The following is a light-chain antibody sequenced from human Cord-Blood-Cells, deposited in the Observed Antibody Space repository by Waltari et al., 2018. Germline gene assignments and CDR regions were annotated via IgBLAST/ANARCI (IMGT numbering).Light chain of an antibody. J-gene: IGKJ2*02. CDR3: QQYNSYSRGT. V-gene: IGKV1-5*01. CDR2: DAS. Sequence: DIQITQSPFTLSASVGDIVTSTGRAVQSISSWLAWYQQKPGKAPKLLIYDASSLESGVPSRFSGSGSGTEFTLTISSLQPDDFATYYCQQYNSYSRGTFGQGTKLEIK. CDR1: QSISSW.